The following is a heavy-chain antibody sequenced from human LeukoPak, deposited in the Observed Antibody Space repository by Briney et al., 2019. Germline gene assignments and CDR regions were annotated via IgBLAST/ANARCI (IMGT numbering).Heavy chain of an antibody. V-gene: IGHV1-46*01. J-gene: IGHJ5*02. CDR2: INPSGGST. D-gene: IGHD2-15*01. CDR3: ARGDCSGGSCYLLA. Sequence: APVKVSCKASGYTFTSYYMHWVRQAPGQGLEWMGIINPSGGSTSFAQKFRGRVTMTRDTSTSTVYMELSSLRSEDTAVYYCARGDCSGGSCYLLAWGQGTLSPSPQ. CDR1: GYTFTSYY.